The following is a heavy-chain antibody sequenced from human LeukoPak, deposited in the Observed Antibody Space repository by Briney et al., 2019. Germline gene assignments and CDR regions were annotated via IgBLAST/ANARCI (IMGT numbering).Heavy chain of an antibody. J-gene: IGHJ6*03. CDR2: IYSSGST. CDR1: GGSIRGYY. V-gene: IGHV4-59*01. Sequence: PSETLSLTCNVSGGSIRGYYWSWIRQPPGKGLEWIGYIYSSGSTNYNLSLKSRVTMSVDTSKNQFSLKVSSVTAADTAVYYCARVFDSGSQAYFYYMDVWGKGTTVTVSS. CDR3: ARVFDSGSQAYFYYMDV. D-gene: IGHD3-10*01.